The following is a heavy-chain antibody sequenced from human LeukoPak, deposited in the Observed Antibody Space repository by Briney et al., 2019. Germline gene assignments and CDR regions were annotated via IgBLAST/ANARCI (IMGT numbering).Heavy chain of an antibody. D-gene: IGHD6-13*01. CDR1: GFTFSNYN. J-gene: IGHJ4*02. V-gene: IGHV3-21*01. Sequence: GGSLRLSCAASGFTFSNYNMNWVRQAREKGLEWVSYISSSSSYIYYADSVQGRFTISRDNAKNSLYLQMNSLRAEDTAVYYCARDNIADYWGQGTLVTVSS. CDR2: ISSSSSYI. CDR3: ARDNIADY.